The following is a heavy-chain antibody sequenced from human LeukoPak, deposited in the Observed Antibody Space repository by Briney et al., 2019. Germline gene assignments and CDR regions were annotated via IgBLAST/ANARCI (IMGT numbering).Heavy chain of an antibody. V-gene: IGHV3-23*01. CDR3: AKDPAYSSSWFDY. Sequence: GGSLRLSCAASGFTFSSYAMSWVRQAPGKGLEWVSAISGSGGSTYYADSVKGRFTISRDNSKNTLYLQMNSLRAEDTAVYYRAKDPAYSSSWFDYWGQGTLVTVSS. CDR1: GFTFSSYA. CDR2: ISGSGGST. J-gene: IGHJ4*02. D-gene: IGHD6-13*01.